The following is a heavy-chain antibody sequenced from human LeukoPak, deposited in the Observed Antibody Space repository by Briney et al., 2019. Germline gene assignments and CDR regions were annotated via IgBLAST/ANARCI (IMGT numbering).Heavy chain of an antibody. CDR3: AKDPSTYSSSWTYFDY. J-gene: IGHJ4*02. D-gene: IGHD6-13*01. V-gene: IGHV3-23*01. CDR1: GFTFSSYA. Sequence: QPGGSLRLSCAASGFTFSSYAMSWVRQAPGKGLEWVSAISGSGGSTYYADSVKGRFTISRDNSKNTLYLQMNSLRAEDTAVYYCAKDPSTYSSSWTYFDYWGQGTLVTVSS. CDR2: ISGSGGST.